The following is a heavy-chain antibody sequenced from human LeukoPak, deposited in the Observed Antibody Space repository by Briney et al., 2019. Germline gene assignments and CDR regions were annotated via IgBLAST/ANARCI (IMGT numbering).Heavy chain of an antibody. CDR1: GGSISSSSYY. CDR3: ARHEGGGFQYYFDY. V-gene: IGHV4-39*01. CDR2: IYYSGST. D-gene: IGHD2-15*01. J-gene: IGHJ4*02. Sequence: SETLSLTCTVSGGSISSSSYYWGWIRQPPGRGREGFGSIYYSGSTYYNPSLKSRVTISVDTSKNQFSLKLSSVTAADTAVYYCARHEGGGFQYYFDYWGQGTLVTVSS.